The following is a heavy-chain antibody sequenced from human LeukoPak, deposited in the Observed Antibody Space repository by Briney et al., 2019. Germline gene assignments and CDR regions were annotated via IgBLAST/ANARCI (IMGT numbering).Heavy chain of an antibody. CDR3: ARDRDPGIRGYSGYGAYHYGFDV. CDR2: INQDGSEN. J-gene: IGHJ6*02. D-gene: IGHD5-12*01. Sequence: PGGSVRLSCEASEFIFRRYWMTWVGQAPGKGLEWVANINQDGSENYYVDSVKGRFTISRDNAKNSLYLQMNSLRAEDTAVYYCARDRDPGIRGYSGYGAYHYGFDVWGQASSLSVSS. V-gene: IGHV3-7*05. CDR1: EFIFRRYW.